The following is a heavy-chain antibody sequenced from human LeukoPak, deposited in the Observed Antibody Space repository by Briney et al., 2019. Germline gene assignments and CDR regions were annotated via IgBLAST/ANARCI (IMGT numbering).Heavy chain of an antibody. V-gene: IGHV3-53*01. CDR1: GFTISSNY. Sequence: GGSLRLSCAASGFTISSNYMSWVRQAPGKGMEWVSVIYSGGSTYYTDSVKGRFTISRDKSKNTLYLQMNSLRAEDTAVYYCARGGYSYGSTFDYWGQGTLVTVSS. D-gene: IGHD5-18*01. CDR3: ARGGYSYGSTFDY. J-gene: IGHJ4*02. CDR2: IYSGGST.